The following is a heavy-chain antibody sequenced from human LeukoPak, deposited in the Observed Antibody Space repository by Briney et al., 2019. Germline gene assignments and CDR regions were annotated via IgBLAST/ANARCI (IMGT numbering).Heavy chain of an antibody. Sequence: ASVKVSCKASGYTFTSYGISWVRQAPGHGLEWRGGISAHNGKTNYAQKLQGRVTMTTDTSTRTALMERSSPRSDDTALYYCARVGGLWRFDYYYDMSGYREEDAFDIWGQGTMVTVSS. CDR2: ISAHNGKT. J-gene: IGHJ3*02. CDR3: ARVGGLWRFDYYYDMSGYREEDAFDI. V-gene: IGHV1-18*01. D-gene: IGHD3-22*01. CDR1: GYTFTSYG.